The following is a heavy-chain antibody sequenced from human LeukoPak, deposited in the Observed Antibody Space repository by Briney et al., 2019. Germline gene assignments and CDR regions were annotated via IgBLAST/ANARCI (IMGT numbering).Heavy chain of an antibody. CDR3: AKGLYSSGWLSPDY. J-gene: IGHJ4*02. Sequence: GGSLRLSCAASGFTFDDYAMHWVRQAPGKGLEWVSGISWNSGSIAYADPVKGRFTISRDNAKKSLYLQMNSLRAEDTALYYCAKGLYSSGWLSPDYWGQGTLVTVSS. V-gene: IGHV3-9*01. D-gene: IGHD6-19*01. CDR1: GFTFDDYA. CDR2: ISWNSGSI.